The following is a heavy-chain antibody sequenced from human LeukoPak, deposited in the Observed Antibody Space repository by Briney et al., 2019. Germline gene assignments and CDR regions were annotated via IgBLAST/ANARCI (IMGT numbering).Heavy chain of an antibody. D-gene: IGHD3-16*02. CDR3: ARGRSYSYVDY. V-gene: IGHV1-18*04. J-gene: IGHJ4*02. CDR2: ISAYNGNT. Sequence: ASVKVSCKASGYTFSSYGISWVRQAPGQGLEWMGWISAYNGNTKYEGKFRGRVTMTTDTSTGTAYMEVRRLTSDDTAVYYWARGRSYSYVDYWGQGTPVTVSS. CDR1: GYTFSSYG.